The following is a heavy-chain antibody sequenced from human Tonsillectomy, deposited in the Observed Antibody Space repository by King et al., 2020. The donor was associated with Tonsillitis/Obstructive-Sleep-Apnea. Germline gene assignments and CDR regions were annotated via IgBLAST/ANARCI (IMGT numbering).Heavy chain of an antibody. CDR1: GGTFSSYA. V-gene: IGHV1-69*01. Sequence: VQLVQSGAEVKKPGSSVKVSCKASGGTFSSYAISWVRQAPGQGLEWMGGIIPIFGTANYAQKFQGRVTITADESTSTAYMELGSLRSEDTAVYYCARGVVVVPAAGYYYYYYMDVWGKGTTVTVSS. D-gene: IGHD2-2*01. CDR3: ARGVVVVPAAGYYYYYYMDV. J-gene: IGHJ6*03. CDR2: IIPIFGTA.